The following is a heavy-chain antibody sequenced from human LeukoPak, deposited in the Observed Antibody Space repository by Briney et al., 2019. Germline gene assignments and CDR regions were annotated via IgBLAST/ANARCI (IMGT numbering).Heavy chain of an antibody. V-gene: IGHV4-4*07. CDR1: GGSISASY. CDR2: IYTSAYITEIT. J-gene: IGHJ3*02. D-gene: IGHD4-17*01. Sequence: SETLSLTCIVSGGSISASYWSWIRQPAGKGLEWIGRIYTSAYITEITNYNPSLKSRVSLSIDTSKNQFSLRLSSVTAADTAMFYCAKGNGDDDAFNIWGQGTMVTVSS. CDR3: AKGNGDDDAFNI.